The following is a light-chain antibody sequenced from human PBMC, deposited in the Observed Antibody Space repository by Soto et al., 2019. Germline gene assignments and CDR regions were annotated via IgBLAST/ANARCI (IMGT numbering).Light chain of an antibody. Sequence: QSVLTQPASVYGSPGQSITISCTGTSSDVGGYNYVSWYQQHPGKAPKLMIYDVSNRPSGVSNRFSGSKSGNTASLTISGLQAEDEADYYCSSYTSSGTCVFGTGTKVTVL. V-gene: IGLV2-14*01. J-gene: IGLJ1*01. CDR1: SSDVGGYNY. CDR2: DVS. CDR3: SSYTSSGTCV.